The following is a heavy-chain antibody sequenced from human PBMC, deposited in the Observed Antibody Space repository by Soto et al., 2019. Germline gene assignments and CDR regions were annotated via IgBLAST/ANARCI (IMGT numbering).Heavy chain of an antibody. V-gene: IGHV1-69*01. CDR1: LGILRSYA. CDR2: IIPIFGTA. CDR3: ARDSYYDSSGYYAQWFDN. D-gene: IGHD3-22*01. Sequence: SVQVSCPASLGILRSYAISCVRQAPGHGLEWMGGIIPIFGTANYAQKFQGRVTITADESTSTAYMELSSLRSEDTAVYYCARDSYYDSSGYYAQWFDNWGKGTLVAV. J-gene: IGHJ5*02.